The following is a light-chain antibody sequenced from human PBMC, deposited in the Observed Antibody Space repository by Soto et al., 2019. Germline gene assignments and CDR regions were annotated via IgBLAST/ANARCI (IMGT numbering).Light chain of an antibody. CDR1: QSVSSSY. J-gene: IGKJ4*01. V-gene: IGKV3-20*01. CDR3: QQYDSSPLT. CDR2: GAS. Sequence: EIVLTQSPGTLSLSPGERATLSCRASQSVSSSYLAWYQQKPGQAPRLLIYGASSRATGIPDRFSGSGSGTDFTHPISRLEPEDFAVYYCQQYDSSPLTFGGGTKVEIK.